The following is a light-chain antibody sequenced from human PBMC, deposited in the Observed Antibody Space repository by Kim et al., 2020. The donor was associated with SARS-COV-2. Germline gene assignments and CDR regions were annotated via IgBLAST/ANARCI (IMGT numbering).Light chain of an antibody. CDR1: SSNIGSYG. V-gene: IGLV1-44*01. CDR2: NTN. Sequence: QSLLTQPPSVSGTTGQSISISCSGSSSNIGSYGVNWYQQLPGAAPKLLIYNTNQRPSGVPDRFSGSKSGTLASLAISGLQSEDDGDYFCAVWNDSLNNLFGGGTQLTVL. J-gene: IGLJ3*02. CDR3: AVWNDSLNNL.